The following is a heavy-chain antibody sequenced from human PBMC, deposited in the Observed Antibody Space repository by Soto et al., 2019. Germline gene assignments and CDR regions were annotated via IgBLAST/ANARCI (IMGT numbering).Heavy chain of an antibody. Sequence: GGSLRLSCAASGFTFSSYAMSRVRQAPGKGLEWVSAISGSGGSTYYADSVKGRFTISRDNSKNTLYLQMNSLRAEDTAVYYCAKAGLRYFDWLPMAAYYYYYMDVWGKGTTVTVSS. V-gene: IGHV3-23*01. D-gene: IGHD3-9*01. J-gene: IGHJ6*03. CDR2: ISGSGGST. CDR3: AKAGLRYFDWLPMAAYYYYYMDV. CDR1: GFTFSSYA.